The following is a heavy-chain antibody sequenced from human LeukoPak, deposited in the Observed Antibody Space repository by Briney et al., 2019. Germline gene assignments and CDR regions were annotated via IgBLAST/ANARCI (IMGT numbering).Heavy chain of an antibody. J-gene: IGHJ3*01. CDR1: GGTFSSYA. CDR3: LYSSGWYRGAFDL. Sequence: SVKVSCKASGGTFSSYAISWVRQAPGQGLEWLGRIIPIFGTANYAQKFQGRVTITTDESTSTAYMELSSLRSEDTAVYYCLYSSGWYRGAFDLWGQGTMVTVFS. CDR2: IIPIFGTA. V-gene: IGHV1-69*05. D-gene: IGHD6-19*01.